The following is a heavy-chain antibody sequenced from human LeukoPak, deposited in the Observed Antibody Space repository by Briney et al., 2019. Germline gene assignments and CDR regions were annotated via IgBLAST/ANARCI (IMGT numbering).Heavy chain of an antibody. CDR3: ARDSLESYGMDV. V-gene: IGHV3-30*03. CDR2: ISYDGSNK. CDR1: GFTFSSYG. D-gene: IGHD5-24*01. J-gene: IGHJ6*02. Sequence: GGSLRLSCAASGFTFSSYGMHWVRQAPGKGLEWVAVISYDGSNKYYADSVKGRFTISRDNSKNTLYLQMNSLRAEDTAVYYCARDSLESYGMDVWGQGTTVTVSS.